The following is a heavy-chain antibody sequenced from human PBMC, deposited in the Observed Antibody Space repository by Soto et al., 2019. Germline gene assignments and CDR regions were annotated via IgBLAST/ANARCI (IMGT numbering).Heavy chain of an antibody. CDR1: GYTLTELS. D-gene: IGHD1-26*01. J-gene: IGHJ6*02. V-gene: IGHV1-24*01. Sequence: ASVKVSCKVSGYTLTELSMHWVRQAPGKGLEWMGGFDPDDGETIYAQKFQGRVTMTEDTSTDTAYMELSSLRSEDTAVYYCASLQPTTCWCPVIYYYYGMDVWGQGTTVTVSS. CDR3: ASLQPTTCWCPVIYYYYGMDV. CDR2: FDPDDGET.